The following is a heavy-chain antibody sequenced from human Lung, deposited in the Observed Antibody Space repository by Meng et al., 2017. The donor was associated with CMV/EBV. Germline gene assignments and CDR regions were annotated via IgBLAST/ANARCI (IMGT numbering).Heavy chain of an antibody. CDR2: FFHSGDT. V-gene: IGHV4-39*01. J-gene: IGHJ4*02. CDR1: DVSISNSSFF. CDR3: ARHLRGYSWPKSD. Sequence: GSLRLSCTVSDVSISNSSFFWGWIRQPPGKGLEWIGSFFHSGDTYSNPSLRSRVAISVDTSKNQFSLRLNSVTATDTAVYYCARHLRGYSWPKSDWGQGTLVXVSS. D-gene: IGHD1-26*01.